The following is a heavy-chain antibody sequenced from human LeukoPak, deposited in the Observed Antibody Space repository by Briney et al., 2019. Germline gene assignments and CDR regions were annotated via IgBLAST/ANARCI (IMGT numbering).Heavy chain of an antibody. V-gene: IGHV3-21*06. CDR2: ISSNKDYI. J-gene: IGHJ4*02. CDR1: GFTFSSYS. D-gene: IGHD5-18*01. CDR3: ARDKLGSYGGY. Sequence: GGSLRLSCAASGFTFSSYSMNWVRQAPGKGLEWVSSISSNKDYIYYADSVKGRFTISRANAKNSLYMQMNSLRAEDTAVYYCARDKLGSYGGYWGQGTLVTVSS.